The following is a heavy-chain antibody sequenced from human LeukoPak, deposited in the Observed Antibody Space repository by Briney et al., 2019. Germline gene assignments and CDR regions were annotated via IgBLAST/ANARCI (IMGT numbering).Heavy chain of an antibody. CDR1: GGSFSGYS. V-gene: IGHV4-34*01. CDR3: ARGLAAPDKRSTSRQGWAPLQVKKEYGMDV. J-gene: IGHJ6*02. CDR2: IIHTGST. D-gene: IGHD2-2*01. Sequence: KPSETLSLTCAVYGGSFSGYSWSWLRQPPGKGLEWIGEIIHTGSTNYNPSLKSRVTISVDTSKNQFSLKLSSVTAADTAVYYCARGLAAPDKRSTSRQGWAPLQVKKEYGMDVWGQGTTVTVSS.